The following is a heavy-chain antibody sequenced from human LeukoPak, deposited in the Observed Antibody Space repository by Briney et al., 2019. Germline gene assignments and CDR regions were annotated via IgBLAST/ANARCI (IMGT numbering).Heavy chain of an antibody. CDR3: AKDWGDGSGSYYYFAY. CDR2: VSGSGGRT. CDR1: AFSFSSYA. Sequence: GGSLRLSCAASAFSFSSYAMSWGRQAPGKGLEWVSGVSGSGGRTYYADSVKGRFTMSRDNSKNTLYLQMNSLRAEDSAPYYCAKDWGDGSGSYYYFAYWVEGTLVTVSS. V-gene: IGHV3-23*01. J-gene: IGHJ4*02. D-gene: IGHD3-10*01.